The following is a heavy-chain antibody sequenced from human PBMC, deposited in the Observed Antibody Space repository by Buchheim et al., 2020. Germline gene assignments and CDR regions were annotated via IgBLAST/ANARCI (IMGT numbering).Heavy chain of an antibody. Sequence: EVQLVESGGGLVQPGGSLRLSCAASGFTFSSYEMNWVRQAPGQGLEWVSYISSSGSTIYYADSVKGRFTISRDNAKTSLYLQINSLRGEDTAVYYCARVPIESYGWYYFDYWGQGTL. CDR3: ARVPIESYGWYYFDY. V-gene: IGHV3-48*03. D-gene: IGHD5-18*01. CDR1: GFTFSSYE. CDR2: ISSSGSTI. J-gene: IGHJ4*02.